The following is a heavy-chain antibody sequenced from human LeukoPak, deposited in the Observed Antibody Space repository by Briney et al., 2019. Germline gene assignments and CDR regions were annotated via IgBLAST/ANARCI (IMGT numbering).Heavy chain of an antibody. J-gene: IGHJ4*02. CDR3: AGSPMVVVVIFY. CDR1: GGSISSSSYY. D-gene: IGHD3-22*01. CDR2: IYYSGST. V-gene: IGHV4-39*07. Sequence: SETLSLTCTVSGGSISSSSYYWGWIRQPPGKGLEWIGSIYYSGSTYYNPSLKSRVTISVDTSKNQFSLKLSSVTAADTAVYYCAGSPMVVVVIFYWGQGTLVTVSS.